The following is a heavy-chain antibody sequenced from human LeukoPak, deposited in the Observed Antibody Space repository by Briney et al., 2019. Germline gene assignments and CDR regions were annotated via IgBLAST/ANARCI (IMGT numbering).Heavy chain of an antibody. D-gene: IGHD6-13*01. CDR2: IKGKTDGGTT. CDR3: TPQQLDDY. J-gene: IGHJ4*02. Sequence: GGSLRLSCAASGVTFSKAWMNWVRQALGEGLEWGGRIKGKTDGGTTDYAAPVKGGCTLSRDDSKNTLYLQMNRLENDDTAVYYCTPQQLDDYWGQGTLVTVSS. CDR1: GVTFSKAW. V-gene: IGHV3-15*01.